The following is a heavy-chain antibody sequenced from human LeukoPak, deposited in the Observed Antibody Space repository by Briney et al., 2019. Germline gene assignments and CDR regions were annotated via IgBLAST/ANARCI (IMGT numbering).Heavy chain of an antibody. Sequence: GASVKVSCKASGYTFTSYGISWVRQAPGPGLEWMGWISAYNGNTNYAQKLQGRVTMTTDTSTSTAYMELRSLRSDDTAVYYCARDDGSGYSHTFDYWGQGTLVTVSS. D-gene: IGHD3-22*01. CDR1: GYTFTSYG. CDR2: ISAYNGNT. CDR3: ARDDGSGYSHTFDY. V-gene: IGHV1-18*01. J-gene: IGHJ4*02.